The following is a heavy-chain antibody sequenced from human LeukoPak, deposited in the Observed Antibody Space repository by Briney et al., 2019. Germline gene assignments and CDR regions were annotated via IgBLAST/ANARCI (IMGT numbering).Heavy chain of an antibody. Sequence: PSETLSLTCTVSGGSFSSGSSYWSWLRQHPVKGLEWIGYISFTGTTYYNLSLKSRVRISSDTSKNQFSLNLRSVSAADTAVYFCARWGEDVKDSFDVWGRGTLVTVSS. V-gene: IGHV4-31*03. CDR2: ISFTGTT. CDR3: ARWGEDVKDSFDV. D-gene: IGHD1-26*01. J-gene: IGHJ3*01. CDR1: GGSFSSGSSY.